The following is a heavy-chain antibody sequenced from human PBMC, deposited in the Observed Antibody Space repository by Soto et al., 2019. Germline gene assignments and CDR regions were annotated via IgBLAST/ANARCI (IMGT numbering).Heavy chain of an antibody. V-gene: IGHV4-30-4*01. Sequence: QVQLQESGPGLVKPSQTLSLTCTVSGGSISSGDYYWSWIRQPPGKGLEWIGYIYYSGSTYYNPSLKIRVTISVDTSKNQFSLKLSSVTAADTAVYYCARVRRNYLIYYSYGMDVWGQGTTVTVSS. J-gene: IGHJ6*02. CDR3: ARVRRNYLIYYSYGMDV. CDR2: IYYSGST. D-gene: IGHD1-7*01. CDR1: GGSISSGDYY.